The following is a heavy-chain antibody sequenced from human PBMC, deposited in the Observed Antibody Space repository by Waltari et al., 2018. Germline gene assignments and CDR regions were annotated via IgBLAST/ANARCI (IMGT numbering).Heavy chain of an antibody. CDR3: AGDVWSGSRRNWFDP. CDR2: ISSSSSYI. Sequence: EVQLVESGGGLVKPGGSLRLSCVASGFTFNGYSMNWVRQAPGKGLEWVSSISSSSSYIYYADSVEGRFTVSRDNAKNSLYLQMNSLRAEDTAVYYCAGDVWSGSRRNWFDPWGQGTLVTVSS. J-gene: IGHJ5*02. V-gene: IGHV3-21*01. CDR1: GFTFNGYS. D-gene: IGHD3-3*01.